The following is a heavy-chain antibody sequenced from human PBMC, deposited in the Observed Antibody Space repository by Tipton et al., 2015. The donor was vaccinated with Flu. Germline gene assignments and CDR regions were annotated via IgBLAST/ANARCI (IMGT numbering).Heavy chain of an antibody. V-gene: IGHV1-18*04. CDR1: GYSFTSYW. Sequence: QSGAEVKKPGESLRISCKGSGYSFTSYWISWVRQAPGQGLEWMGWISAYNGNTNYAQKLQGRVTMTTDTSTSTAYMELRSLRSDDTAVYYCAVDSSGYYDYWGQGTLVTVSS. CDR2: ISAYNGNT. CDR3: AVDSSGYYDY. D-gene: IGHD3-22*01. J-gene: IGHJ4*02.